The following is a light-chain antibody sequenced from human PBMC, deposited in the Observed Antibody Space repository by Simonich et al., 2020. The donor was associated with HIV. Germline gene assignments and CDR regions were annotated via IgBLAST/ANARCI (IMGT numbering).Light chain of an antibody. CDR3: QQYNTYPRT. Sequence: DIQMTQSPSTLSASVGDRVTITCRASQSIFRWLAWYQQKPGKAPNLLVYEASSLQSGVPSRFSGSGSGTEFTLTISSLQPDDFATYYCQQYNTYPRTFGQGTKVEIK. CDR2: EAS. CDR1: QSIFRW. V-gene: IGKV1-5*03. J-gene: IGKJ1*01.